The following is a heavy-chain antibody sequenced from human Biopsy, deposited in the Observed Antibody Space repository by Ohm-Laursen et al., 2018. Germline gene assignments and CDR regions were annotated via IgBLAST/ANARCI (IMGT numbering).Heavy chain of an antibody. CDR1: GGSISSDY. CDR2: IYYSGST. V-gene: IGHV4-59*01. Sequence: GTLSLTCPVSGGSISSDYWSWIRQTPGKGLEWFGYIYYSGSTNYNPSLKSRVTISVDTSKNQFSLRLNSVTAADTAVYYCARATNSTGWPYYYFYGMDVWGQGTTVTVSS. CDR3: ARATNSTGWPYYYFYGMDV. D-gene: IGHD2/OR15-2a*01. J-gene: IGHJ6*02.